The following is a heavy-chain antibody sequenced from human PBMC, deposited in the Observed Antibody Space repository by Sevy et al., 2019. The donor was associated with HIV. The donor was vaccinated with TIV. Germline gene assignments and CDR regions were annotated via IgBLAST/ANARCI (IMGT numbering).Heavy chain of an antibody. D-gene: IGHD3-10*01. CDR1: GFTFSNYW. CDR3: ASAPYGSGSSYYFDY. V-gene: IGHV3-7*01. J-gene: IGHJ4*02. CDR2: INQDGSEK. Sequence: GGSLRLSCAASGFTFSNYWMSWVRQAPGKGPEWVAHINQDGSEKYYVDPVKGRFTVSSENAKNSLDLQMNSLRDEDTAVYYCASAPYGSGSSYYFDYWGQGARVTVSS.